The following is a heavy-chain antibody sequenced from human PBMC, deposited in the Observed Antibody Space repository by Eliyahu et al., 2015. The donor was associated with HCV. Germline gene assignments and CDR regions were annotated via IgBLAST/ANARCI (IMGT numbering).Heavy chain of an antibody. Sequence: QVQLEQSGAEVKKPGSSVKVSCXASGGXXRPLSINWXRQAPGQGLEWMGRXLPVFGSSNYAQKFQGRVSIXADESTATAYLELNSLTSDDTAIFYCATVRASVTHRAEYFQHWGQGTLVTVS. CDR2: XLPVFGSS. CDR1: GGXXRPLS. V-gene: IGHV1-69*01. J-gene: IGHJ1*01. CDR3: ATVRASVTHRAEYFQH. D-gene: IGHD5/OR15-5a*01.